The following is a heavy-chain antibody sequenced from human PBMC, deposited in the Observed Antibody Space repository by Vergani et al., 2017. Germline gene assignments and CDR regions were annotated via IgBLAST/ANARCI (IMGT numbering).Heavy chain of an antibody. CDR3: ATKSCGTPGCQRGYFRE. V-gene: IGHV3-30*03. CDR2: ISYDGTQK. J-gene: IGHJ1*01. D-gene: IGHD1-1*01. Sequence: QVQLVQSGGGVVQPGGSLRLSCVVSGFTSSYYGMHWVRQAPGKGLEWVALISYDGTQKYYADSVKGRFTISRDNSKSTLYLQMNSLRTEDTAVYYWATKSCGTPGCQRGYFREWGQGTLVTVSS. CDR1: GFTSSYYG.